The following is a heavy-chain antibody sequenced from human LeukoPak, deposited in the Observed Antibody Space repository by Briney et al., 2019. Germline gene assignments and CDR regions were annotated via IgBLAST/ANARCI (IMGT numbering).Heavy chain of an antibody. CDR3: ARELDRYYDFWSGLRGMDV. V-gene: IGHV1-46*01. D-gene: IGHD3-3*01. CDR2: INPSGGST. Sequence: ASVKVSCKASGYTFTSYYMHWVRQAPGQGLEWMGIINPSGGSTSYAQKFQGRVTMTRDTSTSTVYMELSSLRSEDTAVYYCARELDRYYDFWSGLRGMDVWGQGTTVTVSS. CDR1: GYTFTSYY. J-gene: IGHJ6*02.